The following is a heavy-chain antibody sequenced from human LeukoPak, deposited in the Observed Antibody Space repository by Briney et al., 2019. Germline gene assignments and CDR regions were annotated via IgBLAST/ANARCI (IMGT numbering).Heavy chain of an antibody. D-gene: IGHD3-10*01. CDR1: GYSISSGYY. V-gene: IGHV4-38-2*02. CDR3: MMVRGDIFDY. J-gene: IGHJ4*02. CDR2: IYHSGST. Sequence: SETLSLTCTVSGYSISSGYYWGWIRQPPGKGLEWIGSIYHSGSTYYNPSLKGRVTISVDTSKNQFSLKLSSVTAADTAVYYCMMVRGDIFDYWGQGTLVTVSS.